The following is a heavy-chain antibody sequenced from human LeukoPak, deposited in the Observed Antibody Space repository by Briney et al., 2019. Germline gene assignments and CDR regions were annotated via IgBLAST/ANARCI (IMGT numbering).Heavy chain of an antibody. CDR2: IKQDGSEK. D-gene: IGHD4-17*01. CDR3: ARDSRVTTYYYYGMDV. J-gene: IGHJ6*02. V-gene: IGHV3-7*01. Sequence: GGSLRLSCAASGFSLSNYWMNWVRQAPGKGLEWVANIKQDGSEKNYVDSVKGRFTISRDNSNNTLYLQMNSLRAEDTAIYYCARDSRVTTYYYYGMDVWGQGTTVTVSS. CDR1: GFSLSNYW.